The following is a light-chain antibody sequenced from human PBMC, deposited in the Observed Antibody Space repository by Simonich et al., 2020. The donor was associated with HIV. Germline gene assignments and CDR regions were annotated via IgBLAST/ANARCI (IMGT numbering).Light chain of an antibody. V-gene: IGLV3-1*01. CDR2: EDF. J-gene: IGLJ2*01. CDR3: QAWDSSTENLV. CDR1: KLGDKY. Sequence: SYELTQPPSVSVSPGQTASLTCSGDKLGDKYACWYQQKPGQSPVLAIYEDFKQPTGIPDRFSGSNSGNTATLTISGTQAMDEADYYCQAWDSSTENLVFGGGTKLTVL.